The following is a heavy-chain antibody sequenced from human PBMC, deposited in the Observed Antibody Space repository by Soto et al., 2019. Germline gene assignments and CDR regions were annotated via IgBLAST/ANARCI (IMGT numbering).Heavy chain of an antibody. CDR3: ARGLDSSGYYYRSFEY. Sequence: SETLSLTCAVYGGSFSGYYWSGIRQPPGKGLEWIGEINHSGSTYYNPSLKSRVTISVDTSKNQFSLKLSSVTAADTAVYYCARGLDSSGYYYRSFEYWGQGTLLALSS. J-gene: IGHJ4*02. V-gene: IGHV4-34*09. CDR1: GGSFSGYY. CDR2: INHSGST. D-gene: IGHD3-22*01.